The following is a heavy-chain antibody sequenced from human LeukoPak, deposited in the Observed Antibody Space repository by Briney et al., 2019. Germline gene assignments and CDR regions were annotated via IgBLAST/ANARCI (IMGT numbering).Heavy chain of an antibody. CDR1: GYTFHNYG. Sequence: GASVKVSCKASGYTFHNYGISWVRQAPGQGLEWMGWISPYSGNTDYTERLQGRVTMTTDTSTTTAFMELRSLRSDDTAVYYCARTSGVSAAGSPYYFDYWGQETLVTVSS. D-gene: IGHD6-13*01. J-gene: IGHJ4*02. CDR2: ISPYSGNT. V-gene: IGHV1-18*01. CDR3: ARTSGVSAAGSPYYFDY.